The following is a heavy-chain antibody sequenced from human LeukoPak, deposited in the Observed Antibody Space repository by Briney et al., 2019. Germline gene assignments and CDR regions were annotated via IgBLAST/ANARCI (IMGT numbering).Heavy chain of an antibody. J-gene: IGHJ6*02. Sequence: PGGSLRLSCAASGFTFSSYAMSWVSQAPGKGLEWVSAISGSGGSTYYADSVKGRFTISRDNSKNTLYLQMNSLRAEDTAVYYCARGHIVVVPAAKVDYSMDVWGQGTTVTVSS. CDR3: ARGHIVVVPAAKVDYSMDV. D-gene: IGHD2-2*01. V-gene: IGHV3-23*01. CDR1: GFTFSSYA. CDR2: ISGSGGST.